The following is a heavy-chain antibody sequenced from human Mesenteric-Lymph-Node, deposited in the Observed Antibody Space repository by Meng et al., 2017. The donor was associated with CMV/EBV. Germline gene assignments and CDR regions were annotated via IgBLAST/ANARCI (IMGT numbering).Heavy chain of an antibody. J-gene: IGHJ6*02. CDR3: ARDRRITSAGTAYNGMDV. D-gene: IGHD6-13*01. CDR1: GFTFSDYS. V-gene: IGHV3-11*04. Sequence: GGSLRLSCAASGFTFSDYSMSWIRQAPGKGLEWVSYITPSASTIYYADSVKGRFTISRDNANKSLYLQMDSLRAEDTAVYYCARDRRITSAGTAYNGMDVWGQGTTVTVSS. CDR2: ITPSASTI.